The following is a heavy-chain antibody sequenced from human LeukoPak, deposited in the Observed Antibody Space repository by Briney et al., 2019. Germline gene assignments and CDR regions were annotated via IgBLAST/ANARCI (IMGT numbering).Heavy chain of an antibody. V-gene: IGHV4-39*07. CDR3: ARAAVVTPSPDYYYGMDV. J-gene: IGHJ6*02. CDR1: GGSISSNSYY. Sequence: SETLSLTCTVSGGSISSNSYYWGWIRQPPGKGLEWIGSIFYSGSTYYNPSLKSRVTISVDTSKNQFSLKLSSVTAADTAVYYCARAAVVTPSPDYYYGMDVWGQGTTVTVSS. D-gene: IGHD4-23*01. CDR2: IFYSGST.